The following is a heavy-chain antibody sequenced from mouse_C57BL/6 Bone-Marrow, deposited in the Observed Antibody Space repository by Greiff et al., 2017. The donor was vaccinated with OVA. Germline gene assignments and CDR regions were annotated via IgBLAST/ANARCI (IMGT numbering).Heavy chain of an antibody. CDR1: GFNIKNTY. Sequence: EVKLVESVAELVRPGASVKLSCTASGFNIKNTYMHWVKQRPEQGLEWIGSIDPANDNTKYAPKFQGKATMTADTSSNTAYLQLSSLSSEDTAVYCCARGNFGSSFYAMDYWGQGTSVTVSS. J-gene: IGHJ4*01. D-gene: IGHD1-1*01. CDR2: IDPANDNT. V-gene: IGHV14-3*01. CDR3: ARGNFGSSFYAMDY.